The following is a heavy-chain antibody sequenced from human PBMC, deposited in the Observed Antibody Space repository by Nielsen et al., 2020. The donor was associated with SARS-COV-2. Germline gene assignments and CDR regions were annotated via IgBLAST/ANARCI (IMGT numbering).Heavy chain of an antibody. CDR3: ARVIRLYTGMDV. CDR1: GGSISSGDYY. Sequence: SETLSLTCTVSGGSISSGDYYWSWIRQPPGKGLEWIGYIYYSGSTYYNPSLKSRVTISVDTSKNQFSLKLSSVTAADTAVYYCARVIRLYTGMDVWGQGTTVTVSS. D-gene: IGHD2-2*02. J-gene: IGHJ6*02. CDR2: IYYSGST. V-gene: IGHV4-30-4*01.